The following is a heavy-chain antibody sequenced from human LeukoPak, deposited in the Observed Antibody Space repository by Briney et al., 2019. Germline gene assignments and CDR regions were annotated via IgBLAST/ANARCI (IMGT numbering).Heavy chain of an antibody. CDR1: GYTFKSFD. Sequence: RASVMVSCKASGYTFKSFDINWVRQATGQGLEWMGWMNPNSGNTDYAQKFQGRVTFTRNTSISTAYMEPSGLRYEDTAVYYCARGETSPTFFYWGQGTLVTVSS. D-gene: IGHD3-3*01. CDR2: MNPNSGNT. V-gene: IGHV1-8*03. CDR3: ARGETSPTFFY. J-gene: IGHJ4*02.